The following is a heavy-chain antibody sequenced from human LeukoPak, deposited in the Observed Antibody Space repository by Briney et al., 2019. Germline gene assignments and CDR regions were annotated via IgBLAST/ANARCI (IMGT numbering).Heavy chain of an antibody. D-gene: IGHD1-26*01. J-gene: IGHJ3*02. Sequence: ASVKVSCKASGYTFTSYYMHWVRQAPGQGLEWMGIINPSGCSTSYAQKFQGRVTMTRDTSPSTVYIELSSLRSEDTAVYDFSRDARKGRAFDIWGQETMVTVSS. V-gene: IGHV1-46*01. CDR3: SRDARKGRAFDI. CDR2: INPSGCST. CDR1: GYTFTSYY.